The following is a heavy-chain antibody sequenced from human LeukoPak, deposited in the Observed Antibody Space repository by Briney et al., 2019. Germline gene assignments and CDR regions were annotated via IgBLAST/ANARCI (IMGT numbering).Heavy chain of an antibody. CDR1: GYTFTDYF. J-gene: IGHJ5*02. V-gene: IGHV1-2*02. CDR2: INPHSGGR. Sequence: ASVKVSCKASGYTFTDYFIHWVRQAPGQGLEWMGWINPHSGGRNSAQKFQDRVTMTRDTSMSAAYMEISRLTYDDTAVYYCGRGIQSFDPWGQGTLVTVSS. CDR3: GRGIQSFDP.